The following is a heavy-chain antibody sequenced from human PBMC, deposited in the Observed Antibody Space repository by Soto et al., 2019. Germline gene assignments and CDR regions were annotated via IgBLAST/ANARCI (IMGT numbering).Heavy chain of an antibody. CDR3: ARDLIGSGAPGY. CDR2: IIPIFGTA. J-gene: IGHJ4*02. CDR1: AGTFSSYT. V-gene: IGHV1-69*13. Sequence: SVRISFNGSAGTFSSYTISWVRPAPGQGLEWMGGIIPIFGTANYAQKFQGRVTITADESTSTAYMELSSLRSEDTAVYYCARDLIGSGAPGYWGQGTLVTVSS. D-gene: IGHD3-10*01.